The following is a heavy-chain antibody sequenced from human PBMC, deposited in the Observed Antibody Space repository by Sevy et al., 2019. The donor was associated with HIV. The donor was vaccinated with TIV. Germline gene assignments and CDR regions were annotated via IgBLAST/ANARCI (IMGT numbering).Heavy chain of an antibody. D-gene: IGHD3-9*01. CDR2: TAASGTT. V-gene: IGHV4-61*02. Sequence: SETLSLTCTISGGSISTVDYYCTWIRQPAGKGLEWIGRTAASGTTTHNPSLESRVTMSVDTSQNQFSLKLTSVTAADTAMYYCVKEHFDWLLPSYYFDLWGRGTLVTVSS. CDR1: GGSISTVDYY. J-gene: IGHJ2*01. CDR3: VKEHFDWLLPSYYFDL.